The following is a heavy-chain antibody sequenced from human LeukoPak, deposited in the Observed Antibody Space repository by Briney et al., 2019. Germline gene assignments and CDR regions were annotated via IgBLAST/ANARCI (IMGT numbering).Heavy chain of an antibody. Sequence: GGSLRLSCAASGFTFSSYAMSWVRQAPGKGLEWVSAISGSGGSTYYADSVKGRFTISRDNSKNTLYLQMNSLRAEDTAVYYCARDPGDYDFWSGQRGSYFDYWGQGTLVTVSS. V-gene: IGHV3-23*01. CDR1: GFTFSSYA. J-gene: IGHJ4*02. CDR3: ARDPGDYDFWSGQRGSYFDY. CDR2: ISGSGGST. D-gene: IGHD3-3*01.